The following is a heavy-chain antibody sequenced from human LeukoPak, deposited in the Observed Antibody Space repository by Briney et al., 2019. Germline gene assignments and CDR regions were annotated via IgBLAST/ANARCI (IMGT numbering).Heavy chain of an antibody. D-gene: IGHD3-22*01. J-gene: IGHJ6*02. V-gene: IGHV4-34*01. CDR1: GGSFSGYY. Sequence: ASETLSLTCAVYGGSFSGYYWSWLRQPPGKGLEWIGEINHSGSTNYNPSLKSRVTISVDTSKNQFSLKLSSVTAADTAVYYCARVRVYYDSSGYYYYYYGMDVWGQGTTVTVSS. CDR3: ARVRVYYDSSGYYYYYYGMDV. CDR2: INHSGST.